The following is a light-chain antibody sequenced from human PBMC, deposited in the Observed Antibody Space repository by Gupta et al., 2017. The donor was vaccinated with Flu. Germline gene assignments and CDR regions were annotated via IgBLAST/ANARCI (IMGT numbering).Light chain of an antibody. J-gene: IGLJ1*01. V-gene: IGLV2-14*01. CDR3: SSNTSSSALYV. CDR2: DVT. CDR1: IGDVGGYKY. Sequence: QSSLTQPAAVSGFPGHSITISCTATIGDVGGYKYFCRYQQHPGKAPNLMIYDVTNRHSVVSNRFSGSKSGNTASLTISGLQAEDEADYYCSSNTSSSALYVFGTGTKVTVL.